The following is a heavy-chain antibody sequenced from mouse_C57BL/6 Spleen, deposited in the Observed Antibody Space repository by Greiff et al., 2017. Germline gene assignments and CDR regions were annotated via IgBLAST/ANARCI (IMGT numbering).Heavy chain of an antibody. D-gene: IGHD2-3*01. Sequence: EVQRVESEGGLVQPGSSMKLSCTASGFTFSNYCMAWVRQAPEKGLEWVANINYDGSSTYYLDSLKSRFIISRDNAKNILYLQMSNLKSEDTATYYCARDEDDDPYSMDDWGQGTSVTVSS. J-gene: IGHJ4*01. V-gene: IGHV5-16*01. CDR2: INYDGSST. CDR1: GFTFSNYC. CDR3: ARDEDDDPYSMDD.